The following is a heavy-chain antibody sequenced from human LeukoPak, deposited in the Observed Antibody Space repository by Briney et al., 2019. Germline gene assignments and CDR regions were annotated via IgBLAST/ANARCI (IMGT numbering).Heavy chain of an antibody. V-gene: IGHV1-69*05. CDR3: ARSRTMYFNYYMDV. Sequence: SVKVSCKASGGTFISYALSWVRQAPGQGLEWMGGIIPIFGKTNYAQNFQGRVTITTDESTSTAYMELSSLRSRDTAVYYCARSRTMYFNYYMDVWGEGTTVFVSS. CDR2: IIPIFGKT. CDR1: GGTFISYA. J-gene: IGHJ6*03.